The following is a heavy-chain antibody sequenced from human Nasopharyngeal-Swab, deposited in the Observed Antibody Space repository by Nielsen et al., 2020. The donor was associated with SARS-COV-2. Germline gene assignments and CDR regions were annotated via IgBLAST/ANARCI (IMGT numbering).Heavy chain of an antibody. CDR3: AREVVYGGFDP. V-gene: IGHV1-8*01. D-gene: IGHD2-15*01. J-gene: IGHJ5*02. CDR2: MNPNSGNT. CDR1: GYNFTSYD. Sequence: ASLKVSCTASGYNFTSYDSNWVRQATGQGLEWMGWMNPNSGNTGYAQKFQGRVTMTRNTSISTAYMELSSLRSEDTAVYYCAREVVYGGFDPWGQGTLVTVSS.